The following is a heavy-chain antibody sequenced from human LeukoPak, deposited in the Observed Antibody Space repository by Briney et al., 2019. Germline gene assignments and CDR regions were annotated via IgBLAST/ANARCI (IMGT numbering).Heavy chain of an antibody. V-gene: IGHV4-30-2*01. D-gene: IGHD4-17*01. CDR3: ARGTTVTTKFDY. CDR2: IYHSGST. Sequence: SETLSLTCAVPGGSISSGGYSWSWIRQPPGKGLEWIGYIYHSGSTYYNPSLKSRVTISVGRSKNQFSLKLSSVTAADTAVYYCARGTTVTTKFDYWGQGTLVTVSS. CDR1: GGSISSGGYS. J-gene: IGHJ4*02.